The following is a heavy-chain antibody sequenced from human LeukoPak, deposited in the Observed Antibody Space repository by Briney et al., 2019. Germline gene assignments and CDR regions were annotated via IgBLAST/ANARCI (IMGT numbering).Heavy chain of an antibody. CDR2: IKSKTDGGTT. CDR3: TTDDVITIDDY. D-gene: IGHD3-3*01. CDR1: GFTFSNAW. Sequence: EGSLRLSCAASGFTFSNAWMSWVRQAPGKGLEWVGRIKSKTDGGTTDYAAPVKGRFTISRDDSKNTLYLQMNSLKTEDTAVYYYTTDDVITIDDYWGQGTLVTVSS. J-gene: IGHJ4*02. V-gene: IGHV3-15*01.